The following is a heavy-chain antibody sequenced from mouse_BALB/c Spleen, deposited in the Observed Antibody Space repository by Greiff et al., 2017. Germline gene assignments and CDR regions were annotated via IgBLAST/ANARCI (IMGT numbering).Heavy chain of an antibody. J-gene: IGHJ2*01. CDR3: ASPHSNTPIDY. V-gene: IGHV1-4*01. Sequence: VQLQQSGAELARPGASVKMSCTASGYTFTSYTMYWVKQRPGQGLEWIGYINPSSGYTNYNQTFKDKATLTADKSSSTAYMQLSSLTSEDSAVYYCASPHSNTPIDYWGQGTTVTVSS. CDR2: INPSSGYT. CDR1: GYTFTSYT. D-gene: IGHD2-5*01.